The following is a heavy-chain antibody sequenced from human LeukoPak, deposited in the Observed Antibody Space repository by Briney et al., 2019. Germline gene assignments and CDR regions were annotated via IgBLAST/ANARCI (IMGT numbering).Heavy chain of an antibody. V-gene: IGHV3-30*04. D-gene: IGHD1-26*01. CDR3: ARAPALEGASKAYFEY. CDR2: ISYDGSNK. J-gene: IGHJ4*02. Sequence: GGSLRLSCAGSGFTFRSYAMHWVRQAPGKGLEWVAVISYDGSNKYCADSGRFTISRDNSKNTLYLQMNSLRAEDTAVYYCARAPALEGASKAYFEYWGQGPLVTVSS. CDR1: GFTFRSYA.